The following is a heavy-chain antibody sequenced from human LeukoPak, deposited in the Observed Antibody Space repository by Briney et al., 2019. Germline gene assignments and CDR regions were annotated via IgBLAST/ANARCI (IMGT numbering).Heavy chain of an antibody. D-gene: IGHD3-16*02. Sequence: PGGSLRLSCAASGSTFSSYSMNWVRQAPGKGLEWVSSISSSSSYIYYADSVKGRFTISRDNAKNSLYLQMNSLRAEDTAVYYCARGTRLGELSLYTYWGQGTLVTVSS. CDR3: ARGTRLGELSLYTY. V-gene: IGHV3-21*01. CDR1: GSTFSSYS. CDR2: ISSSSSYI. J-gene: IGHJ4*02.